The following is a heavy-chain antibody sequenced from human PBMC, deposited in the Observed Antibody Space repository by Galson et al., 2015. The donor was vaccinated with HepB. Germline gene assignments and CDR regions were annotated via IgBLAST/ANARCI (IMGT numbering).Heavy chain of an antibody. CDR3: ASIVVVASTSFDY. D-gene: IGHD2-21*01. J-gene: IGHJ4*02. Sequence: SGGTNYAQKFQGRVTMTRDTSISTAYMELSRLRSDDTAVYYCASIVVVASTSFDYWGQGTLVTVSS. V-gene: IGHV1-2*02. CDR2: SGGT.